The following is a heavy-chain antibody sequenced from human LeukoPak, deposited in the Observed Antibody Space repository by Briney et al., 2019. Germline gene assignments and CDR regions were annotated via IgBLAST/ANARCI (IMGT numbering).Heavy chain of an antibody. J-gene: IGHJ6*02. Sequence: GGSLRLSCAASGFTFSAYSMNWVRQAPGKGLEWLSYISSGSSTIYYADSVKGRFTISRENVKKSLYLQMNSLRDEDTAVYYCARESVMDVWGQGTTVTVSS. CDR2: ISSGSSTI. CDR3: ARESVMDV. CDR1: GFTFSAYS. V-gene: IGHV3-48*02.